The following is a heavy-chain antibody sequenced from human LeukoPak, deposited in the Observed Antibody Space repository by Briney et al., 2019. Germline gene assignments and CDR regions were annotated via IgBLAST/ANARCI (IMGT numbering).Heavy chain of an antibody. V-gene: IGHV1-18*01. D-gene: IGHD6-6*01. CDR2: ISAYNGNT. CDR1: GYTFTTYG. J-gene: IGHJ5*02. CDR3: ARDLIAVRPGWFDP. Sequence: ASVKVSCKASGYTFTTYGIRWVRLAPGQGLEWMGWISAYNGNTNYAQQFQGRVTMTTDTSMSTAYMELRSLRSDDTAVYYCARDLIAVRPGWFDPWGQGSLVTVSS.